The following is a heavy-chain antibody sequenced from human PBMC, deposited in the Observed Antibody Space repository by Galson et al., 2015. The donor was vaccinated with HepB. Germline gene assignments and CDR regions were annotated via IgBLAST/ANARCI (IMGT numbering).Heavy chain of an antibody. CDR2: ISGSGGTT. CDR3: ARQVFGVVISYGMDV. D-gene: IGHD3-3*01. V-gene: IGHV3-23*01. J-gene: IGHJ6*02. CDR1: AFTFSNYA. Sequence: SLRLSCAASAFTFSNYAMSWVRQAPGKGLEWVSTISGSGGTTYYADSVKGRFTISRDNSKNTLYLQMDSLRAEDTAIYYCARQVFGVVISYGMDVWGQGTTVTVSS.